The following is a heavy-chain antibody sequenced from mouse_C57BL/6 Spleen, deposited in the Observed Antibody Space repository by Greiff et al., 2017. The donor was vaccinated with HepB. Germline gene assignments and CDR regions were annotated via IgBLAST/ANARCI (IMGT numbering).Heavy chain of an antibody. CDR2: INPGSGGT. J-gene: IGHJ3*01. CDR3: ARRAYYGSRFAY. D-gene: IGHD1-1*01. V-gene: IGHV1-54*01. Sequence: VQLQQSGAELVRPGTSVKVSCKASGYAFTNYLIEWVKQRPGQGLEWIGVINPGSGGTNYNEKFKGKATLTADKSSSTAYMQLSSLTSEDSAVYFCARRAYYGSRFAYWGQGTLVTVSA. CDR1: GYAFTNYL.